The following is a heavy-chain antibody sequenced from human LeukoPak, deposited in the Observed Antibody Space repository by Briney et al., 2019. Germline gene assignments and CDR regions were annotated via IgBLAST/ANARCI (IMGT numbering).Heavy chain of an antibody. CDR2: INSDGSST. J-gene: IGHJ6*02. CDR3: ARVRGYYYDSSGYYFYYGMDV. CDR1: GFTFSSYW. D-gene: IGHD3-22*01. Sequence: GGSLRLSCAASGFTFSSYWMHWVRQAPGKGLVWVSRINSDGSSTSYADSVKGRFTISRDNAKNTRYLQMNSLRAEDTAVYYCARVRGYYYDSSGYYFYYGMDVWGQGTTVTVSS. V-gene: IGHV3-74*01.